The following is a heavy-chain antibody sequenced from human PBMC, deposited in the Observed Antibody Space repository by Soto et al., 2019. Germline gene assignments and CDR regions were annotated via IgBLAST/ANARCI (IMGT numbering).Heavy chain of an antibody. Sequence: QVQLVQSGAEVKKPGSSVKVSCKASGGTFSSYAISWVRQAPGQGLEWMGGIIPIFGTANYAQKFQGRVTITADESTSTAYMELSRLRSEDTAVYYCAVGEEQPGSDAFDIWGQGTMVTVSS. CDR3: AVGEEQPGSDAFDI. V-gene: IGHV1-69*12. CDR2: IIPIFGTA. D-gene: IGHD3-16*01. J-gene: IGHJ3*02. CDR1: GGTFSSYA.